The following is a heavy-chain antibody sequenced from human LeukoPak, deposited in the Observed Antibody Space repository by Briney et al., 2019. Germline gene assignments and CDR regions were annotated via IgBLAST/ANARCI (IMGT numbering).Heavy chain of an antibody. D-gene: IGHD2-2*01. CDR1: GFTFSTYA. V-gene: IGHV3-33*03. CDR3: AKDIGSTSLYNWFDP. Sequence: GGSLRRSCTVSGFTFSTYAMLWVRQAPGKGLEWVAVIAYDGSNTYYLDSVKGRFTISRDNSENTLYLQMNSLRAEDTAVYYCAKDIGSTSLYNWFDPWGQGTLVTVSS. CDR2: IAYDGSNT. J-gene: IGHJ5*02.